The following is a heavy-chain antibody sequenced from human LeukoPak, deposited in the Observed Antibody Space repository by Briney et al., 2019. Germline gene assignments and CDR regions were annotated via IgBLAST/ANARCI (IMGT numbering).Heavy chain of an antibody. CDR1: GFTFSNYN. V-gene: IGHV3-21*01. J-gene: IGHJ4*02. CDR2: ISSTSASM. D-gene: IGHD2-2*01. CDR3: GRVPSTYRTIDY. Sequence: GGSLRLSCAVSGFTFSNYNMQWVRQAPGKGLELVASISSTSASMYYADSVKGRFTISRDNAEKSLFLQMSSLRAEDTALYYCGRVPSTYRTIDYWGQGTRVTVSS.